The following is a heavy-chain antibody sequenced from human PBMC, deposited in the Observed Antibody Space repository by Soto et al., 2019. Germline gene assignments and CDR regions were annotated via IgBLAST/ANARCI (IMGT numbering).Heavy chain of an antibody. J-gene: IGHJ5*02. V-gene: IGHV1-18*01. CDR3: ARVVAYCGVDCRASRPEWGWFDP. Sequence: QVQLVQSGAEVKKPGASVKVSCKASGYTFTSYGISWVRQAPGQGLEWMGWISAYNGNTNYAQKLKGRVTMTTDTATSTAYMELRSLRSDDTAVYYCARVVAYCGVDCRASRPEWGWFDPLGQRTLVHGSS. CDR2: ISAYNGNT. D-gene: IGHD2-21*02. CDR1: GYTFTSYG.